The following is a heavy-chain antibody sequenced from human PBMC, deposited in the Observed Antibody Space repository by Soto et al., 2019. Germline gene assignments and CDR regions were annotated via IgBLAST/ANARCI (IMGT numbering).Heavy chain of an antibody. CDR1: GGSISSSSYY. D-gene: IGHD3-3*01. Sequence: SETLSLTCTVSGGSISSSSYYWGWIRQPPGKGLEWIGSIYYSGSTYYNPSLKSRVTISVDTSKNQFSLKLSSVTAADTAVYYCASVHRRDEAGTTIFGVVISRPGFDPWGQGTLVTVSS. V-gene: IGHV4-39*01. CDR3: ASVHRRDEAGTTIFGVVISRPGFDP. J-gene: IGHJ5*02. CDR2: IYYSGST.